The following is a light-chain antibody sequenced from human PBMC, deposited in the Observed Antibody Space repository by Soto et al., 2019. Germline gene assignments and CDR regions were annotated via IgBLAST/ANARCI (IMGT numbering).Light chain of an antibody. CDR1: RGVSTS. V-gene: IGKV3-15*01. J-gene: IGKJ1*01. CDR2: GAS. CDR3: QQYGDWPRT. Sequence: EIVMTQSPVILSLSPGDRATLSCRASRGVSTSLAWYQHQPGQTPRLLIFGASSRAAGVPARFSGSGSGTEFTLTISSLQSEDIAVYYCQQYGDWPRTFGQGTKVDIK.